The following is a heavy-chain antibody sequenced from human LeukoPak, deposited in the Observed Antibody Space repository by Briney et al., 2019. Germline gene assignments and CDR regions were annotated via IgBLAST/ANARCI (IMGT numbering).Heavy chain of an antibody. CDR3: ARRDRWFDP. CDR1: GYSLSSGYY. J-gene: IGHJ5*02. V-gene: IGHV4-38-2*01. CDR2: IYHSGST. Sequence: SETLSLTCAVSGYSLSSGYYWGWIRQPPGKGLEWIGSIYHSGSTYYNPSLKSRVTISVDTSKNQFSLKLSSVTAADTAVYYCARRDRWFDPWGQGTLVTVSS.